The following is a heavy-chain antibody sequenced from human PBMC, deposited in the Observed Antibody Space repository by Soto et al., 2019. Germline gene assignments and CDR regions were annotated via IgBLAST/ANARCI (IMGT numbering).Heavy chain of an antibody. D-gene: IGHD2-15*01. J-gene: IGHJ4*02. V-gene: IGHV4-59*08. Sequence: SETLSLTCTVSGGSISSYYWSWIRQPPGKGLEWIGYIYYSGSVAMYVDSVKGRFTISRDNAKNTLYLHMNSLRAEDTAVYYCVRDMQLWRLDSWGQGTLVTVSS. CDR3: VRDMQLWRLDS. CDR2: IYYSGSVA. CDR1: GGSISSYY.